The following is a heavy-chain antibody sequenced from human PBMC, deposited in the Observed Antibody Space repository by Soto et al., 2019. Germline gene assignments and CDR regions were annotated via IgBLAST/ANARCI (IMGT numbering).Heavy chain of an antibody. V-gene: IGHV1-69*01. CDR3: ASPDTAMANDAFDI. CDR2: IIPIFGTA. CDR1: RGTFSSYA. Sequence: QVQLVQSGAEVKKPGSSVKVSCKASRGTFSSYAISWVRQAPGQGLEWMGGIIPIFGTANYAQKFQGRVTITADESTSTAYMELSSLRSEDTAVYYCASPDTAMANDAFDIWGQGTMVTVSS. J-gene: IGHJ3*02. D-gene: IGHD5-18*01.